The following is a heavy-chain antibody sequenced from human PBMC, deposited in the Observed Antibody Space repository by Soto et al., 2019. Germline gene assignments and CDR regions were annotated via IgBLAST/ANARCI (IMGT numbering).Heavy chain of an antibody. D-gene: IGHD6-13*01. J-gene: IGHJ4*02. CDR3: ARAFAGTSSSDY. CDR2: ISSSSNSI. V-gene: IGHV3-21*01. Sequence: GGSLRLSCAAAGFSFSSYNMMWVLQALGKGLEGVSFISSSSNSIYYAASVQGRFTISRDNAKNSLSLQMNSLRVEDTAVYYCARAFAGTSSSDYWGQGTLVTVSS. CDR1: GFSFSSYN.